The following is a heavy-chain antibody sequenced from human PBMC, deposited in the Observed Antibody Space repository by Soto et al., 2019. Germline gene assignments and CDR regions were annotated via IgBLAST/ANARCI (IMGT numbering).Heavy chain of an antibody. J-gene: IGHJ4*02. CDR2: IYYTGST. CDR1: GGSINNHY. D-gene: IGHD5-12*01. CDR3: ARATWYSEY. Sequence: QVHLQESGPGLVKPSETLSLTCTVSGGSINNHYWSWIRQPPWKGLEWIGSIYYTGSTNYNPSLRSRVTMSVDTSKDQCSLNLPSLDAADTAIYYCARATWYSEYWCKGTLVTVSA. V-gene: IGHV4-59*11.